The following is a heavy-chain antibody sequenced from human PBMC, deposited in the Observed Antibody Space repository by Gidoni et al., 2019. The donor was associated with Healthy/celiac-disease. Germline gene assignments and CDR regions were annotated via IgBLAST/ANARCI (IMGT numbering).Heavy chain of an antibody. Sequence: QVQLVQSGAEVKKPGSSVKVSCKASGGTFSSYAISWVRQAPGQGLEWMGRIIPILGIANYAQKFQGRVTITADKSTSTAYMELSSLRSEDTAVYYCARDRVGSYWFDPWGQGTLVTVSS. CDR1: GGTFSSYA. J-gene: IGHJ5*02. CDR2: IIPILGIA. D-gene: IGHD2-15*01. V-gene: IGHV1-69*04. CDR3: ARDRVGSYWFDP.